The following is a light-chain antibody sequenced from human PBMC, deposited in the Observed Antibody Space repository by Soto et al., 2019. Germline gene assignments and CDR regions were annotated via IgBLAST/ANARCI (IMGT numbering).Light chain of an antibody. J-gene: IGKJ4*01. Sequence: DIQMTQSPATLSASVGDRVTIGCRASQSISGWLDWYQQKPGKAPKLLIYKASILESGVPSRFSGSGSATEFTLTICSLQPEDFASYYCQQYESFPLTFGGGTKV. CDR3: QQYESFPLT. V-gene: IGKV1-5*03. CDR2: KAS. CDR1: QSISGW.